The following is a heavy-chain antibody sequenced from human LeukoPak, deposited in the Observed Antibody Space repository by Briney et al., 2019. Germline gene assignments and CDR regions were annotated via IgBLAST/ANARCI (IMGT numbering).Heavy chain of an antibody. CDR1: GYTFTSYS. CDR2: ISAYNGNT. Sequence: ASVKVSCKASGYTFTSYSISWVRQAPGQGREWMGWISAYNGNTNYAQKLQGRVTMTTDTSTSTAYMELRSLRSDDTAVYYCARVDDFWSGYGSEDYWGQGTLVTVSS. V-gene: IGHV1-18*01. CDR3: ARVDDFWSGYGSEDY. D-gene: IGHD3-3*01. J-gene: IGHJ4*02.